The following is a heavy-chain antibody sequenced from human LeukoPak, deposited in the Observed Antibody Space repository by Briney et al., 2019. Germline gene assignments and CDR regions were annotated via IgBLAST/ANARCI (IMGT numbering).Heavy chain of an antibody. V-gene: IGHV3-74*01. CDR2: INTDGSRI. Sequence: GGSLRLSCAASGFTFSNYWMHWVRQAPGKGLVWVSRINTDGSRITYADSVKGRFTISRDNAMNTVYLQMNSLRAEDTAVYYCARDRSVVVPAPGDWGQGTLVTVSS. D-gene: IGHD2-2*01. CDR1: GFTFSNYW. CDR3: ARDRSVVVPAPGD. J-gene: IGHJ4*02.